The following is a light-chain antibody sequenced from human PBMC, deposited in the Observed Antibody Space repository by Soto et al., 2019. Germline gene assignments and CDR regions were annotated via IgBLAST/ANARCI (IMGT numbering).Light chain of an antibody. V-gene: IGLV1-47*01. CDR1: SSNIETNY. CDR2: RNN. J-gene: IGLJ3*02. Sequence: QSLLTQPPSASGTPGQRVTISCSGSSSNIETNYVYWYQQLPGTAPKVLIYRNNQRPSRVPDRFSASKSGTSASLAISGLRSEDEADYYCAAWDGSLSGWVFGGGTKLTVL. CDR3: AAWDGSLSGWV.